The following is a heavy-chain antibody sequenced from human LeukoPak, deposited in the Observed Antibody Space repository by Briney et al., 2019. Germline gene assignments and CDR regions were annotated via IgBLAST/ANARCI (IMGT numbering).Heavy chain of an antibody. D-gene: IGHD6-19*01. CDR1: GYTFTGYY. CDR3: ARAGWIAVAVRFDY. J-gene: IGHJ4*02. CDR2: INPNSGGT. Sequence: ASVKVSCKASGYTFTGYYMHWVRQAPGQGLEWMGWINPNSGGTNYAQKFQGRVTMTRDTSISTAYMELSRLRSDDTAVYYCARAGWIAVAVRFDYWGQGTLVTVSS. V-gene: IGHV1-2*02.